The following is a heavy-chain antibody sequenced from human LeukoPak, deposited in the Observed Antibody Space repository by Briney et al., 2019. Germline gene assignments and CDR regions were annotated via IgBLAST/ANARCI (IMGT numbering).Heavy chain of an antibody. CDR1: GLSFSSFA. CDR3: ARASWVSSPDAVR. CDR2: IRGNGDT. J-gene: IGHJ4*02. Sequence: PGGSLRLSCAASGLSFSSFAMSWVRQGPARGLEWVSSIRGNGDTFYADSVKGRFTLSSDSSTNTVYFQLNTLRVEDTAIYYCARASWVSSPDAVRWGQGTLVTVSS. D-gene: IGHD3-16*01. V-gene: IGHV3-23*01.